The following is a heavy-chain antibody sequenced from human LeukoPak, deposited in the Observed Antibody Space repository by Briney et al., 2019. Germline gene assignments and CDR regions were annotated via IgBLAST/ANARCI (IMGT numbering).Heavy chain of an antibody. CDR1: GFTFSSYS. D-gene: IGHD3-3*01. Sequence: PGGSLRLSCAASGFTFSSYSMNWVRQAPGKGLKWVSSISSSSSYIYYADSVKVRFTISRDNARNSLNPQMTSLKAEDTAVYYCARILRWLDNRGQGAPVTASS. CDR3: ARILRWLDN. CDR2: ISSSSSYI. V-gene: IGHV3-21*01. J-gene: IGHJ5*02.